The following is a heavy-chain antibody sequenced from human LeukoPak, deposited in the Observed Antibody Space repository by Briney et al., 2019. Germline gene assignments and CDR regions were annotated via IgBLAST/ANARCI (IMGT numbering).Heavy chain of an antibody. CDR3: ARHRGGSWFDP. CDR2: IYYSGST. CDR1: GGSISSSSYY. J-gene: IGHJ5*02. Sequence: SETLSLTCTVSGGSISSSSYYWGWIRQPPGTGLEWLGSIYYSGSTYYNPSLKSRVTISVDTSKNQFSLKLSSVTAADTAVYYCARHRGGSWFDPWGQGTLVTVSS. D-gene: IGHD3-10*01. V-gene: IGHV4-39*01.